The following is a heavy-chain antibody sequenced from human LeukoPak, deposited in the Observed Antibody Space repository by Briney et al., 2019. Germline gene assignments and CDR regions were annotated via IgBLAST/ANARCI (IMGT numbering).Heavy chain of an antibody. J-gene: IGHJ4*02. D-gene: IGHD4-17*01. CDR3: ARELNDYEGF. Sequence: GGSLRLSCAASGFTVSSNYMSWVRQAPGKGLEWVSVIFSSGNTYYTDSVKGRFTISRDNSKNTLYPQMNSLRAEDTAIYYCARELNDYEGFWGQGTLVTVSS. CDR1: GFTVSSNY. V-gene: IGHV3-53*01. CDR2: IFSSGNT.